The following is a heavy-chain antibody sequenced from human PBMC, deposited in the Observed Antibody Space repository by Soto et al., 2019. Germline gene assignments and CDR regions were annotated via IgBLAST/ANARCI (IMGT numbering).Heavy chain of an antibody. CDR2: INSSGGST. CDR1: GYTFTSYY. Sequence: ASVKVSCKASGYTFTSYYMHWVRQAPGQGLEWMGIINSSGGSTSYAQKFQGRVTMTRDTSTSTVYMELSSLRSEDTAVYYCARVRYYYDSSGYQYYFDHRGQGTLVTVSS. J-gene: IGHJ4*02. CDR3: ARVRYYYDSSGYQYYFDH. D-gene: IGHD3-22*01. V-gene: IGHV1-46*01.